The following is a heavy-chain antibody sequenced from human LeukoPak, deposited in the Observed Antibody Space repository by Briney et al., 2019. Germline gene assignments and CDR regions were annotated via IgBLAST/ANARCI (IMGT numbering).Heavy chain of an antibody. J-gene: IGHJ4*02. D-gene: IGHD3-9*01. Sequence: ASLKVSCKASGYTFTGYYMHWVRQAPGQGLEWMGWINPNSGGTNYAQKFQGRVTMTRDTSISTAYMELSRLRSDDTAVYYCARDFYDILTGYLPIYYFDYWGQGTLVTVSS. CDR2: INPNSGGT. CDR1: GYTFTGYY. CDR3: ARDFYDILTGYLPIYYFDY. V-gene: IGHV1-2*02.